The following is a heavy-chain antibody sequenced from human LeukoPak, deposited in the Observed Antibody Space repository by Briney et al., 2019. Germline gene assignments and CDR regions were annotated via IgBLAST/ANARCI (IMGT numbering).Heavy chain of an antibody. Sequence: PGGSLRLSCAASGFTVSSNYMSWVRQAPEKGREGVSVIYSGGSTYYKDSVKGRFTISRALSTNTLYLQMNSLRAEDTAVYYCARGPLAAAALYWGQGTLVTVSS. CDR1: GFTVSSNY. J-gene: IGHJ4*02. CDR2: IYSGGST. CDR3: ARGPLAAAALY. D-gene: IGHD6-13*01. V-gene: IGHV3-53*01.